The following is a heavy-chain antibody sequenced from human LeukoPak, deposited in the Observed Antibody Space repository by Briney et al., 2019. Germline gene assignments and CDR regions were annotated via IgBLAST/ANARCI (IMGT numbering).Heavy chain of an antibody. CDR3: ARDIAAAGVDY. V-gene: IGHV3-23*01. CDR1: GFTFSSYV. J-gene: IGHJ4*02. Sequence: GGSLRLSCAASGFTFSSYVMSWVRQAPGKGLEWVSAISGSGGSTYYADSVKGRFTISRDNSKNTLYLQMNSLRAEDTAVYYCARDIAAAGVDYWGQGTLVTVSS. D-gene: IGHD6-13*01. CDR2: ISGSGGST.